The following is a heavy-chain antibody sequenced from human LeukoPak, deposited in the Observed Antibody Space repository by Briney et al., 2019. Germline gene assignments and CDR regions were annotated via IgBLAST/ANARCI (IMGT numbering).Heavy chain of an antibody. V-gene: IGHV4-61*02. CDR2: IYTSGST. CDR1: GGSISSGSYY. J-gene: IGHJ6*03. D-gene: IGHD3-10*01. Sequence: SETLSLTCTVSGGSISSGSYYWSWIRQPAGKGLEWIGRIYTSGSTNYNPSLKSRVTISVDTPKNQFSLKLSSVTAADTAVYYCARGAITMVRGVINYYYYYYMDVWGKGTTVTISS. CDR3: ARGAITMVRGVINYYYYYYMDV.